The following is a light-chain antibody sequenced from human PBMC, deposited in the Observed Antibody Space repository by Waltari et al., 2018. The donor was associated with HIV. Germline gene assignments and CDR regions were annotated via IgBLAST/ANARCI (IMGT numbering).Light chain of an antibody. CDR3: QAWDNNGAV. V-gene: IGLV3-1*01. CDR1: KLGEKY. CDR2: QDG. J-gene: IGLJ2*01. Sequence: SYDLTQTPSMSVSPGQTASITCSGDKLGEKYVCWYQQRPGQSPVMLIYQDGERPSGVPGRFSGSNSGNTATLTISGTQAMDEADYYCQAWDNNGAVFGGGTKLTVL.